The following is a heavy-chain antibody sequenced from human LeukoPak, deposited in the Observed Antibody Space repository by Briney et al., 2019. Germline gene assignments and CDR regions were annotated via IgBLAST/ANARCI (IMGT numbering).Heavy chain of an antibody. CDR1: GFTFDDYT. CDR2: ISWDGSST. J-gene: IGHJ3*02. Sequence: PGGSLRLSCAASGFTFDDYTMDWVRQPPGKGRGWVSLISWDGSSTYYADSVKGRFTISRDKSKNTLYLQMNSLRAEDTAVYYCADENRYSGSYRPAFDIWGQGTMVTVSS. CDR3: ADENRYSGSYRPAFDI. D-gene: IGHD1-26*01. V-gene: IGHV3-43*01.